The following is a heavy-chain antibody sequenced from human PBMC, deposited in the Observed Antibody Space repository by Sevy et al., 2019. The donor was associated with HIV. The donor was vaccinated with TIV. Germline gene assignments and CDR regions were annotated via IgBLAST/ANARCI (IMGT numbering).Heavy chain of an antibody. V-gene: IGHV3-23*01. D-gene: IGHD6-19*01. CDR3: AKVLDSSGWSGDYFDY. Sequence: GGSLRLSCAGSGFTFRTSAMSWVRQAPGKGLEWVAVISGSGGDTNYEDSVKGGLPIYRDNSRNTLYLQIRSLRAKDTDVYYCAKVLDSSGWSGDYFDYWGQGTLVTVSS. J-gene: IGHJ4*02. CDR2: ISGSGGDT. CDR1: GFTFRTSA.